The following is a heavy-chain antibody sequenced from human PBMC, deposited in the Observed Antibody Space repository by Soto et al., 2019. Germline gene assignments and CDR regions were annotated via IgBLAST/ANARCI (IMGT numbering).Heavy chain of an antibody. CDR1: GHSFTSYW. V-gene: IGHV5-51*01. D-gene: IGHD6-19*01. J-gene: IGHJ6*02. Sequence: GASLKISCQGSGHSFTSYWIGWVRQMPGKGLEWMGIIYPGDSDTRYSPSFQGQVTISADKSISTAYLQWSSLKASDTAMYYCARHGWYEGYYYYGMDVWGQGTTVTVSS. CDR2: IYPGDSDT. CDR3: ARHGWYEGYYYYGMDV.